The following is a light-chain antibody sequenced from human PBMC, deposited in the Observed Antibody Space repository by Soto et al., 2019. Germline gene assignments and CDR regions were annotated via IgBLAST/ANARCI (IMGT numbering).Light chain of an antibody. Sequence: DIQMTQSPSSLSASVGDRVTITCRASQGITNDVDWFQQRPGKAPKSLIYEASSLHSGVPSKFSGSGSGTDFTLTISSLQPEDFATYYCLQYHAYPRTFGQGTKVDI. CDR3: LQYHAYPRT. V-gene: IGKV1-16*02. CDR2: EAS. CDR1: QGITND. J-gene: IGKJ1*01.